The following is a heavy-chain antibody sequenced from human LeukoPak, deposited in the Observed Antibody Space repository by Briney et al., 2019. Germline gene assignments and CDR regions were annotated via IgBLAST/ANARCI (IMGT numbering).Heavy chain of an antibody. D-gene: IGHD6-13*01. CDR1: GGTFSSYA. Sequence: SVKVSCKASGGTFSSYAISWVRQAPGQGLEWMGRIIPILGIANYAQKFQGRVTITADKSTSTAYMELSSLRSEDTAVYYCARPRKGLRLVRIAAAGTDFDYWGQGTLVTVSS. J-gene: IGHJ4*02. CDR2: IIPILGIA. V-gene: IGHV1-69*04. CDR3: ARPRKGLRLVRIAAAGTDFDY.